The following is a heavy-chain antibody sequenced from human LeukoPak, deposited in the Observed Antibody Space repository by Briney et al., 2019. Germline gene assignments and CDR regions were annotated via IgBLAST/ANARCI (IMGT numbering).Heavy chain of an antibody. CDR2: INDSGNT. Sequence: SETLSLTCAVYGGSFSGYYWTWIRQPPGQGLEWIGEINDSGNTNCNPSLKSRVTMSVDTSKKQFSLKLSSVTAADTAVYYCARGSYYGSGSYYGYWGQGTLVTVSS. V-gene: IGHV4-34*01. D-gene: IGHD3-10*01. CDR3: ARGSYYGSGSYYGY. CDR1: GGSFSGYY. J-gene: IGHJ4*02.